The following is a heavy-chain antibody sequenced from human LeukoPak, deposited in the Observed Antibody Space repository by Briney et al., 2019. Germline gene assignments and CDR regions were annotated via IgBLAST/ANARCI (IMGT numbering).Heavy chain of an antibody. Sequence: SETLSLTCTVSGYSISSGYYWGWIRQPPGKGLEWIGSIYHSGSTYYNPSLKSRVTISVDTSKNQFSLKLSSVTAADTAVYYCARDGSSGYPIYYYYGMDVWGQGTTVTVSS. J-gene: IGHJ6*02. V-gene: IGHV4-38-2*02. CDR2: IYHSGST. D-gene: IGHD3-22*01. CDR1: GYSISSGYY. CDR3: ARDGSSGYPIYYYYGMDV.